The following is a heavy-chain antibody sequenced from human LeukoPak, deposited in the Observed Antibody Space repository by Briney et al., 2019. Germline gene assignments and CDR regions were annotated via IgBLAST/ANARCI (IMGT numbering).Heavy chain of an antibody. Sequence: GGSRRLSCAASGFTFSSYGMHWVRQAPGKGLEWVAVISYDGSNKYYADSVKGRFTISRDNSKNTLYLQMNSLRAEDTAVYYCAKYLLWFGEFSPFDYWGQGTLVTVSS. CDR1: GFTFSSYG. D-gene: IGHD3-10*01. CDR2: ISYDGSNK. CDR3: AKYLLWFGEFSPFDY. V-gene: IGHV3-30*18. J-gene: IGHJ4*02.